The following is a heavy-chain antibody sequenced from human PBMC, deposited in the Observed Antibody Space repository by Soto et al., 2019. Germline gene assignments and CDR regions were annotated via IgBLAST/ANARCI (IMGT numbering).Heavy chain of an antibody. Sequence: PGGSLRLSCAASGFTFSSYAMSWVRQAPGKGLEWVSAISGSGGSTYYADSVKGRFTISRDNSKNTLYLQMNSLRAEDTAVYYCAKNLAVAVSYGMDVWGQGTTVTVS. CDR1: GFTFSSYA. D-gene: IGHD6-19*01. CDR3: AKNLAVAVSYGMDV. V-gene: IGHV3-23*01. CDR2: ISGSGGST. J-gene: IGHJ6*02.